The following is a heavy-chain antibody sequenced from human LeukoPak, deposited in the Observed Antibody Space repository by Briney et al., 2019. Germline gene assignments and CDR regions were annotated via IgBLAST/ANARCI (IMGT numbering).Heavy chain of an antibody. Sequence: SETLSLTCTVSGGSISSYYWSWIRQPPEKGLEWIGYIYYSGSTNYNPSLKSRVTISVDTSKNQFSLRLSSVTAADTAVYYCARTPARRSFDYWGQGTLVTVSS. D-gene: IGHD2-2*01. CDR3: ARTPARRSFDY. CDR1: GGSISSYY. CDR2: IYYSGST. J-gene: IGHJ4*02. V-gene: IGHV4-59*01.